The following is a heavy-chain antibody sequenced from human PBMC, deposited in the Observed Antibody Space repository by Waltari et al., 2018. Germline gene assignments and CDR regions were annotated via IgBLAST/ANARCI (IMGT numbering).Heavy chain of an antibody. D-gene: IGHD3-10*01. Sequence: EVQLVESGGGLVQPGGTLRLSCGACAFTFSRYWMGWVRQTPGKGLEWVANINYDGRQKYYVDSVKGRFTISRDNAKNSVYLQMNSLRVEDTAVYYCAKSRGFEYWGQGALITVSS. J-gene: IGHJ4*02. CDR1: AFTFSRYW. CDR2: INYDGRQK. CDR3: AKSRGFEY. V-gene: IGHV3-7*01.